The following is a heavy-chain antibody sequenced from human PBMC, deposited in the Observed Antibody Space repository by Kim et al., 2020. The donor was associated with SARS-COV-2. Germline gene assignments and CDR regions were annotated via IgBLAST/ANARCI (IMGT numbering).Heavy chain of an antibody. CDR3: ASMWPYTIFGVVIDSGRDY. CDR1: GFTFSSYS. CDR2: ISSSSSYI. J-gene: IGHJ4*02. Sequence: GGSLRLSCAASGFTFSSYSMNWVRQAPGKGLEWVSSISSSSSYIYYADSVKGRFTISRDNAKNSLYLQMNSLRAEDTAVYYCASMWPYTIFGVVIDSGRDYWGQGTLVTVSS. D-gene: IGHD3-3*01. V-gene: IGHV3-21*01.